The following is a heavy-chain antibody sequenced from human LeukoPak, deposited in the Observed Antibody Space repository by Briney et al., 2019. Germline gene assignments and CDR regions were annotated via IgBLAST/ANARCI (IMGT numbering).Heavy chain of an antibody. J-gene: IGHJ4*02. CDR1: GGSFSGYY. Sequence: LETLSLTCAVYGGSFSGYYWSWIRQPPGKGLEWIGEINHSGSTNYNPSLKSRVTISVNTSKNQFSLKLSSVTAADTAVYYCARGLGSSSLPGYYFDYWGQGTLVTVSS. CDR2: INHSGST. CDR3: ARGLGSSSLPGYYFDY. D-gene: IGHD6-13*01. V-gene: IGHV4-34*01.